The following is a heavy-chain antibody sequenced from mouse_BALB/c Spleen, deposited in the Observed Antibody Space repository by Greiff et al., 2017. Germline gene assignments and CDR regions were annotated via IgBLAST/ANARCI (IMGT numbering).Heavy chain of an antibody. Sequence: VQLQQSGTVLARPGASVKMSCKASGYTFTSYWMHWVKQRPGQGLEWIGAIYPGNSDTSYNQKFKGKAKLTAVTSTSTAYMELSSLTNEDSAVYYCTRDDYDYDGAMDYWGQGTSVTVSS. CDR3: TRDDYDYDGAMDY. CDR1: GYTFTSYW. CDR2: IYPGNSDT. V-gene: IGHV1-5*01. D-gene: IGHD2-4*01. J-gene: IGHJ4*01.